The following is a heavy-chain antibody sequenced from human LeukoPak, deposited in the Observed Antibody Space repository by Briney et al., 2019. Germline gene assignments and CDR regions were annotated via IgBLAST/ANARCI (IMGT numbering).Heavy chain of an antibody. CDR2: INPNSGGT. Sequence: ASVKVSCKASGYTFTGYYMHWVRQAPGQGLEWMGWINPNSGGTNYAQKFQGRVTMTRDTSISTAYMELSRLRSDDMAVYYCARDPEQYYDFWSGPPAYYFDYWGQGTLVTVSS. CDR3: ARDPEQYYDFWSGPPAYYFDY. J-gene: IGHJ4*02. D-gene: IGHD3-3*01. CDR1: GYTFTGYY. V-gene: IGHV1-2*02.